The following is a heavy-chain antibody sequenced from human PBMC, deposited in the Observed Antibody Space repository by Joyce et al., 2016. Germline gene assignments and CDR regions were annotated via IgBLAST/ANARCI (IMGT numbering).Heavy chain of an antibody. Sequence: QVLLVQSGATVKRPGSSLRVSCKSSGGAFSNFTVNWVRQAPGQRLEWMGGSIPFFGAAKYAEHFQSRVTLTADLSTRTAYMELSSLTSADTAVYYCARGGTSSDHYFFYTLDVWGPGTTVIVSS. J-gene: IGHJ6*02. CDR1: GGAFSNFT. D-gene: IGHD1-14*01. CDR2: SIPFFGAA. V-gene: IGHV1-69*12. CDR3: ARGGTSSDHYFFYTLDV.